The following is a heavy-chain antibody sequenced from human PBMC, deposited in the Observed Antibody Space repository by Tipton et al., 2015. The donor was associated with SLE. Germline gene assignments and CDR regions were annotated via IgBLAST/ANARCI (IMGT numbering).Heavy chain of an antibody. D-gene: IGHD3-10*01. CDR2: IYYSGST. CDR3: ARVRGRGYFQH. CDR1: GGSISSYY. J-gene: IGHJ1*01. Sequence: TLSLTCTVSGGSISSYYWSWIRQPPGKGLERIGYIYYSGSTNYNPSLKSRVTISVDTSKNQFSLKLSSVTAADTAVYYCARVRGRGYFQHWGRGTLVTVSS. V-gene: IGHV4-59*07.